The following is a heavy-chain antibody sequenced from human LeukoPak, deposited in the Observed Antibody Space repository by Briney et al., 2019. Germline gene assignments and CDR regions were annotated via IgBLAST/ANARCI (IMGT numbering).Heavy chain of an antibody. V-gene: IGHV5-51*01. CDR2: IYPGDPDT. Sequence: GESLKISCKGSGYTFTSYWIGWVRQMPGKGLEWMGIIYPGDPDTRYSPSFQGQVIISADKSISTAYLQWRSLKASDTAMYYCARQRDGYSDYWGQGTLVTVSS. J-gene: IGHJ4*02. CDR3: ARQRDGYSDY. D-gene: IGHD5-24*01. CDR1: GYTFTSYW.